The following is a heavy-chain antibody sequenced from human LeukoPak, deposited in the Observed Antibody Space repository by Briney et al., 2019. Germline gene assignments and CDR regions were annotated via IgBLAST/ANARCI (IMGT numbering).Heavy chain of an antibody. Sequence: GASVKVSCKASGYTFTSYGISWVRQAPGQGLEWMGWISAYNGNTNYAQKLQGRVTMTTDTSTSTAYMELRSLRSDDTAVYYCASDWGDDHTYDSSGSYGMDVWGQGTTVTVSS. D-gene: IGHD3-22*01. CDR3: ASDWGDDHTYDSSGSYGMDV. V-gene: IGHV1-18*01. CDR1: GYTFTSYG. CDR2: ISAYNGNT. J-gene: IGHJ6*02.